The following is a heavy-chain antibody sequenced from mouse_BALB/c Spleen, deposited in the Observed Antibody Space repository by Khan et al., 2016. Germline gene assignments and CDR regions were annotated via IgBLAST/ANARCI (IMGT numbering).Heavy chain of an antibody. CDR1: GFTFSRFG. J-gene: IGHJ2*01. V-gene: IGHV5-17*02. Sequence: EVELVESGGGLVQPGGSRKLSCAASGFTFSRFGMHWVRQAPEKGLEWVAYISSGSSTIYYADTLTGRFTISRDNPKNALFLQMTSRRSEDTAMYHCARGDYWGQGTTLTVSS. CDR2: ISSGSSTI. CDR3: ARGDY.